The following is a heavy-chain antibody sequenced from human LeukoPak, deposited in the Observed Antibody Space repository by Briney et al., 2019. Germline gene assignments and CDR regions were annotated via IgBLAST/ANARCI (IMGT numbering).Heavy chain of an antibody. J-gene: IGHJ4*02. CDR1: GFTFSSYS. CDR2: ISSSSTI. V-gene: IGHV3-48*04. Sequence: GGSLRLSCAASGFTFSSYSMNWVRQAPGKGLEWVSYISSSSTIYHADSVKGRFTISRDNAKNSLYLQMNSLRAEDTAVYYCARESDSSGYNDYWGQGTLVTVSS. CDR3: ARESDSSGYNDY. D-gene: IGHD3-22*01.